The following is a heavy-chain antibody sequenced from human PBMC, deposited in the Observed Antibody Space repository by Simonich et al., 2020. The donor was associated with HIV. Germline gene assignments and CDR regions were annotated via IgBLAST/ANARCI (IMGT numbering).Heavy chain of an antibody. Sequence: VQLQQGGAGLLKPSETLSLTCAVYGGSFSGYHRSWIRQPPGKGLEWIGESNPIENANYNPSLTSRVTISLHTSKKQFSLKVNSVTAADTDVYYCATSSGGNEYWGQGTLVTVSS. CDR3: ATSSGGNEY. CDR1: GGSFSGYH. V-gene: IGHV4-34*01. J-gene: IGHJ4*02. D-gene: IGHD3-10*01. CDR2: SNPIENA.